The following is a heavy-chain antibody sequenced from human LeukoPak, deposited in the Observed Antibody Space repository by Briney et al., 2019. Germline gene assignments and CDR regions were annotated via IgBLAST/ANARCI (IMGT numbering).Heavy chain of an antibody. CDR1: GGSISSSSYY. J-gene: IGHJ4*02. V-gene: IGHV4-39*01. CDR3: ATSVPYYFDS. Sequence: PSETLSLTCTVSGGSISSSSYYWGWIRQPPGEGLEWIGSIYYSGSTYYNPSLKSRVTISVDTSKNQFSLKLSSVTAADTAVFYCATSVPYYFDSWGQGTLVTVSS. CDR2: IYYSGST. D-gene: IGHD6-6*01.